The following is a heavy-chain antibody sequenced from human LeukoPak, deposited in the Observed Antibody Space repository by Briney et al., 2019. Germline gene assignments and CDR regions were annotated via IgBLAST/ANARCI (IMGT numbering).Heavy chain of an antibody. J-gene: IGHJ4*02. V-gene: IGHV3-48*03. CDR2: ISSSGTTI. CDR1: GFTFSGCD. D-gene: IGHD4-23*01. CDR3: ARGYGGRLFDS. Sequence: PGGSLRLSCAASGFTFSGCDMNWVRQAPGKGLEWVSFISSSGTTIHYADSVKGRFTISRDNAKNSLYLQMNSLRAEDTAVYYCARGYGGRLFDSWGQGTLVTVSS.